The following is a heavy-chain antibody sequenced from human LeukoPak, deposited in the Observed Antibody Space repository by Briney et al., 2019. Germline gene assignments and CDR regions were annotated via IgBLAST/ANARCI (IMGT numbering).Heavy chain of an antibody. CDR2: INHSGST. D-gene: IGHD2-15*01. Sequence: PSETLSLTCAVYGGSFSGYYWSWIRQPPGKGLEWIGEINHSGSTNYNPSLKSRVTISVDTSKNQFSLKLSSVTAADTAVYYCAKAVVAAIDRSRWFDPWGQGTLVTVSS. CDR1: GGSFSGYY. V-gene: IGHV4-34*01. J-gene: IGHJ5*02. CDR3: AKAVVAAIDRSRWFDP.